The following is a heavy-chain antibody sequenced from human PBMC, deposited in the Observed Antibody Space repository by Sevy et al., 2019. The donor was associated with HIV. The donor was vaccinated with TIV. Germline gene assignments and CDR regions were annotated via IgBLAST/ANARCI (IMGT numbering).Heavy chain of an antibody. CDR1: GITVSSND. J-gene: IGHJ4*02. CDR2: ISTDGNT. D-gene: IGHD1-26*01. Sequence: GGSLRLSCAASGITVSSNDMNWVRQAPGKGLEWVSVISTDGNTVYADSVKGRFTISRDNSKNTLYFQMNSLRAEDTAVYYCATDSEGGRGGDYWGQGTLVTVSS. CDR3: ATDSEGGRGGDY. V-gene: IGHV3-53*01.